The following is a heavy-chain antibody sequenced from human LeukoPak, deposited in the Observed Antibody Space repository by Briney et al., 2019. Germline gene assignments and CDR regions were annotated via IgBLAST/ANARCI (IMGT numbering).Heavy chain of an antibody. CDR1: GFTFSRNG. J-gene: IGHJ4*02. Sequence: QPGRSLRLSCAASGFTFSRNGMHWVRQAPGKGLEWVALIWYDGSKTYYADSVKGRFTISRDNSKNILYLQMNSLRGEDTAVYYCARVTGPSATMDYWGQGTLVTVSS. V-gene: IGHV3-33*01. CDR2: IWYDGSKT. D-gene: IGHD3-9*01. CDR3: ARVTGPSATMDY.